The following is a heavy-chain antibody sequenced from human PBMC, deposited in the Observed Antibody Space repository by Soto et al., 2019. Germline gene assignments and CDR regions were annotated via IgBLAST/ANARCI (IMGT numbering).Heavy chain of an antibody. J-gene: IGHJ6*02. CDR2: IKQDGSEK. V-gene: IGHV3-7*03. CDR3: ARVQRFGEFCV. D-gene: IGHD3-16*01. CDR1: GFTFSSYL. Sequence: GGSLRLSCAASGFTFSSYLMSWVRQAPGKGLEWVANIKQDGSEKYYVDSVKGRFTISRDNAKNSLYLQMNSLRAEDTAVYYCARVQRFGEFCVWGQGTTVTVSS.